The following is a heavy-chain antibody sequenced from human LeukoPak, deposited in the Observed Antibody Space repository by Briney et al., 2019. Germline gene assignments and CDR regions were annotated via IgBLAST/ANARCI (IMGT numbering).Heavy chain of an antibody. J-gene: IGHJ4*02. D-gene: IGHD1-26*01. CDR2: ISYDGSNK. Sequence: PGGSLRLSCAASGFTFSSYVMHWVRQAPGKGLEWVAVISYDGSNKNYADSVKGRFTISRDSSNNTLYLQMNSLRTEDTAVYFCARVPVGTTLYYFDYWGQGTLVTVSS. CDR1: GFTFSSYV. CDR3: ARVPVGTTLYYFDY. V-gene: IGHV3-30-3*01.